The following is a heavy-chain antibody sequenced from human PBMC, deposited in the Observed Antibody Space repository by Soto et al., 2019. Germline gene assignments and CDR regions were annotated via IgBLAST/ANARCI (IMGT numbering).Heavy chain of an antibody. Sequence: EVQLLESGGGLLQPGGSRRFSCEASGFTFNNFAMTWVRKPPGRGLEWVSAISGGGDTTSYADSVKGRFTVSRDGSKNTLYLQMSSLRAEDTALYYCAKGRGGSGSLTPRVDFWGQGTLVTVSS. V-gene: IGHV3-23*01. D-gene: IGHD3-10*01. CDR1: GFTFNNFA. J-gene: IGHJ4*02. CDR2: ISGGGDTT. CDR3: AKGRGGSGSLTPRVDF.